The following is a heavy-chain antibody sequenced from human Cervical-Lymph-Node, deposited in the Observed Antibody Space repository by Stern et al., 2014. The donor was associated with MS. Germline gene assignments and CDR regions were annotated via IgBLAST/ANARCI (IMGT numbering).Heavy chain of an antibody. CDR2: IYYDGTT. CDR3: ARVSTSFDD. Sequence: VQLVESGPGLVKPSETLSLTCTVSGGSISSYYWSWIRQPPGKGLELIGYIYYDGTTNYNSSLKSRVTISLDTSKNQFSLKLDSVTAADTAVYFCARVSTSFDDWGQGTLVTVSS. V-gene: IGHV4-59*01. CDR1: GGSISSYY. D-gene: IGHD4-11*01. J-gene: IGHJ4*02.